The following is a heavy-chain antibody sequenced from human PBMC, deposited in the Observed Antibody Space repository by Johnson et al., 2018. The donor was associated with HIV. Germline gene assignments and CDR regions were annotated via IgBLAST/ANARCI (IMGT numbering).Heavy chain of an antibody. Sequence: QVQLVESGGGVVQPGKSLRLSCAASGFTFSSYGMHWVRQAPGKGLEWVAVIWYDGSKTYYGDSVKGRFTISRDNSKNTLYLQMNSLRAEDTAVYYCATSTASDAFDIWGQGTMVTVSS. CDR1: GFTFSSYG. CDR3: ATSTASDAFDI. CDR2: IWYDGSKT. J-gene: IGHJ3*02. V-gene: IGHV3-33*01. D-gene: IGHD1-1*01.